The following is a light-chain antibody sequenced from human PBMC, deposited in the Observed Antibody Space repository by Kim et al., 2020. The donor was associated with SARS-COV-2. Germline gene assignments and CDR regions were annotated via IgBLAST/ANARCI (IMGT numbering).Light chain of an antibody. J-gene: IGKJ2*01. V-gene: IGKV3-15*01. CDR3: KKNNNWPYT. CDR1: ESVSSN. Sequence: SVATEARATRAGRDSESVSSNLARYQQKPGQAPSIHIDGAPPTAIGMPARFSGSGYGTEFTLTISSLQYEDFAVYYWKKNNNWPYTFGQGTKLEI. CDR2: GAP.